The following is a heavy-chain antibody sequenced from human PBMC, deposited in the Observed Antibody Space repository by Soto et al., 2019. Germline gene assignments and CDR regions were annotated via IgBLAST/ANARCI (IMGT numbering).Heavy chain of an antibody. Sequence: QVQLVQSGPEVKKPGASVKISSKASGYTFTTYYIHWVRQAPGQGLEWMGIINPNSGYTNNTQKFQGRVTMTRDTSTSTVYMDLSSLISEDTAVYYCARTPGGEFDYSGQGTLVTVSA. V-gene: IGHV1-46*01. CDR1: GYTFTTYY. CDR3: ARTPGGEFDY. J-gene: IGHJ4*02. D-gene: IGHD3-10*01. CDR2: INPNSGYT.